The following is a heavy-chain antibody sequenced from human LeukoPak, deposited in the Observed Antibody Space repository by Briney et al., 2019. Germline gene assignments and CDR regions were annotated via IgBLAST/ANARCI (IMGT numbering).Heavy chain of an antibody. V-gene: IGHV3-7*01. D-gene: IGHD3-10*01. CDR1: GFTFSSYW. CDR3: ARSRGLRGYYFDY. Sequence: QSGGSLRLSCAASGFTFSSYWMSWVRQAPGKGLEWVANIKQDGSEKYYVDSVKGRSTISRDNAKNSLYLQMNSLRAEDTAVYYCARSRGLRGYYFDYWGQGTLVTVSS. J-gene: IGHJ4*02. CDR2: IKQDGSEK.